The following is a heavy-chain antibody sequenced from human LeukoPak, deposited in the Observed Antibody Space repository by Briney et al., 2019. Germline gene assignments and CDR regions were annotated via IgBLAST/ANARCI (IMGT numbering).Heavy chain of an antibody. Sequence: ASVKVSCKASGGTFSSYAISWVRQAPGQGLEWMGWISAYNGNTNYAQKLQGRVTMTTDTSTSTAYMELRSLRSDDTAVYYCARDLYFQLLWFGEWSGDAFDIWGQGTMVTVSS. CDR2: ISAYNGNT. J-gene: IGHJ3*02. D-gene: IGHD3-10*01. V-gene: IGHV1-18*01. CDR3: ARDLYFQLLWFGEWSGDAFDI. CDR1: GGTFSSYA.